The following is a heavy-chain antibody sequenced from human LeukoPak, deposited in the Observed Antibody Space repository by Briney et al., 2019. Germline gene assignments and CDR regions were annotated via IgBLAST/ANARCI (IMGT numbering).Heavy chain of an antibody. J-gene: IGHJ6*03. D-gene: IGHD3-3*01. CDR2: IIPIFGTA. CDR1: GGTFSSYA. V-gene: IGHV1-69*13. CDR3: ARGFLWSGTLYYYYMDV. Sequence: GASVKVSCKASGGTFSSYAISWVRQAPGQGLEWMGGIIPIFGTANYAQKFQGRVTITADESTSTAYMELSSLRSEDTAVYYCARGFLWSGTLYYYYMDVWGKGTTVTVSS.